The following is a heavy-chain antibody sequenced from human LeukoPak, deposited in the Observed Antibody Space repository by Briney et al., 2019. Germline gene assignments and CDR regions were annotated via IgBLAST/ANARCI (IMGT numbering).Heavy chain of an antibody. CDR3: ARDYGDYDWYFDL. J-gene: IGHJ2*01. D-gene: IGHD4-17*01. Sequence: PSETLSLTCTVSGGSISSSNYYWGWIRQPPGKGLEWIGSVFNTGSTYSNPSLKSRVTISVDTSKNQFSLKLSSVTAADTAVYYCARDYGDYDWYFDLWGRGTLVTVSS. CDR1: GGSISSSNYY. CDR2: VFNTGST. V-gene: IGHV4-39*07.